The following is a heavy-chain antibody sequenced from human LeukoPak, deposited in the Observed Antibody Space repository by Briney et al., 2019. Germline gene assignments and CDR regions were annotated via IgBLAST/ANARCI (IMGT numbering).Heavy chain of an antibody. J-gene: IGHJ6*02. CDR2: ISGSGSHT. CDR1: GFTFNSYA. Sequence: PGGSLTLSCAASGFTFNSYAMNWVRQAPGKGLEWVSSISGSGSHTYYADSVQGRFIVSRDNSKNTVNLHLNTVRAEDTAVYYCARDSSGSYAADWGAFLPTYYSYYGLDVWGQGTTVTVSS. V-gene: IGHV3-23*01. CDR3: ARDSSGSYAADWGAFLPTYYSYYGLDV. D-gene: IGHD6-19*01.